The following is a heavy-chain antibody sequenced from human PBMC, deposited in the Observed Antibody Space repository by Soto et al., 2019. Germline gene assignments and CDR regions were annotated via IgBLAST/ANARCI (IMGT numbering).Heavy chain of an antibody. V-gene: IGHV3-23*01. J-gene: IGHJ4*02. Sequence: PGGSLRLSCEASGLTFRSYAMNWVRQTPGKGPEWVSGVSGSGATTYYADSAKGRFTISRDNSKSTLYLQMDSLRAEDTALYYCAKGLYLVVTTDFDHWGQGTLVTVSS. CDR1: GLTFRSYA. D-gene: IGHD5-12*01. CDR3: AKGLYLVVTTDFDH. CDR2: VSGSGATT.